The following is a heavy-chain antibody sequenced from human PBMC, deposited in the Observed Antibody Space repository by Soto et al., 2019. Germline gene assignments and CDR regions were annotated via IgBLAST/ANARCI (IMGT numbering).Heavy chain of an antibody. Sequence: QITLKESGPTLVKPTQTLTLTCTFSGFSLSTSGVGVGWIRQPPGKALEWLALIYWDDDKRYSPSLKSRLTITKDTSKNQVVLTMTNMDPVDTATYYCATLRYFDRSDDGPWFDPWGQGTLVTVSS. CDR2: IYWDDDK. V-gene: IGHV2-5*02. D-gene: IGHD3-9*01. J-gene: IGHJ5*02. CDR1: GFSLSTSGVG. CDR3: ATLRYFDRSDDGPWFDP.